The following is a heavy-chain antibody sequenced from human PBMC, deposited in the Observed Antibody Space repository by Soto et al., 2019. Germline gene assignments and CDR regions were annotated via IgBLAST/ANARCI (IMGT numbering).Heavy chain of an antibody. Sequence: QVQLVESGGGVVQPGRSLRLSCAASGFNFNNYGMHWVRQAPGKGLEWVAVIWNDGNGYYYANSVKGRFTISRDNSKNPLCLQMSRLRPGDAAAYYCACRKLSPPARGAVSARGGMGVWGQGTTATVSS. J-gene: IGHJ6*02. V-gene: IGHV3-33*01. D-gene: IGHD6-19*01. CDR1: GFNFNNYG. CDR3: ACRKLSPPARGAVSARGGMGV. CDR2: IWNDGNGY.